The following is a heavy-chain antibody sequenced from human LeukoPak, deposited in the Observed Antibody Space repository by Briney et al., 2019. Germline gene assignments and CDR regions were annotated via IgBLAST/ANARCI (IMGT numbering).Heavy chain of an antibody. J-gene: IGHJ4*02. CDR3: AKGVGGYCSSTDCRAYDN. CDR1: GFIFSSYA. D-gene: IGHD2-2*01. V-gene: IGHV3-23*01. Sequence: AGSLRLSCAASGFIFSSYAMNWGRQAPGKGLEWVSAISGSGDGTYYADSVKGRFTVSRDNSKNTLYLHMNNLRAEDSAVYYCAKGVGGYCSSTDCRAYDNWGQGTLVTVSS. CDR2: ISGSGDGT.